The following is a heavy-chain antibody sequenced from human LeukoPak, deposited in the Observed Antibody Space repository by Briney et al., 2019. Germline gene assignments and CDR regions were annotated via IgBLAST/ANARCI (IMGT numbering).Heavy chain of an antibody. D-gene: IGHD2-21*02. CDR1: GGTFSSYA. V-gene: IGHV1-69*04. Sequence: ASVKVSCKASGGTFSSYAISWVRQAPGQGLEWMGRIIPIFGIANYAQKFQGRVTITADKSTSTAYTELSSLRSEDTAVYYCATPRIYCGGDCYPDAFDIWGQGTMVTVSS. CDR2: IIPIFGIA. CDR3: ATPRIYCGGDCYPDAFDI. J-gene: IGHJ3*02.